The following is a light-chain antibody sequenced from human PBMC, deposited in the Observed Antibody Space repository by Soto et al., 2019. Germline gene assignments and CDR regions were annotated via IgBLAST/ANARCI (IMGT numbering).Light chain of an antibody. CDR1: PSVTNF. J-gene: IGKJ5*01. CDR2: GAF. V-gene: IGKV3-11*01. Sequence: ETLLTQSPGTLSLSPGERATLSRRASPSVTNFLAWYQQKPGQAPRLLIYGAFNRATGISARFSGSGSGTDFTLTISSLEPEDSAVYYCQQRNVWPPVTFGQGTRLEIK. CDR3: QQRNVWPPVT.